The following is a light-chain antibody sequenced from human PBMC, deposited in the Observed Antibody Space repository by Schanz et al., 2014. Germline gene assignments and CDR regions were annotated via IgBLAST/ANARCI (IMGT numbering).Light chain of an antibody. CDR2: GAS. CDR1: QSVRSN. CDR3: QQYNNWPPEVT. V-gene: IGKV3-15*01. Sequence: EIVMTQSPGTLSVSPGERATLSCRASQSVRSNLAWYQQKPGQAPRLLIYGASTRATGIPARFSGSGSGTEFTLTISSLQSEDFAVYYCQQYNNWPPEVTFGGGTKVEIK. J-gene: IGKJ4*01.